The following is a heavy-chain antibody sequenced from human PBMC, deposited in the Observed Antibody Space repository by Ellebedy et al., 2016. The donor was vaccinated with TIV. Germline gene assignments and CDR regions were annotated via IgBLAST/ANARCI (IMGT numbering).Heavy chain of an antibody. V-gene: IGHV3-30*18. CDR2: ISYDGSNK. D-gene: IGHD1-26*01. CDR3: AQGGSSLPFDY. Sequence: GGSLRLXXAASGFTFSSDGMHWFRQAPGKGLEWVAVISYDGSNKYYADSVKGRFTISRDNSKNTLYLQMNSLRAEDTAVYYCAQGGSSLPFDYWGQGTLVTVSS. CDR1: GFTFSSDG. J-gene: IGHJ4*02.